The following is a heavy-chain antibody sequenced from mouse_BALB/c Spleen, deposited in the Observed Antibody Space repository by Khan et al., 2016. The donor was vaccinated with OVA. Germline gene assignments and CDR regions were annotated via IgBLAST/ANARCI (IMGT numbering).Heavy chain of an antibody. CDR3: ARELRLGGFAY. V-gene: IGHV2-6-7*01. CDR2: IWGDGST. J-gene: IGHJ3*01. D-gene: IGHD1-2*01. CDR1: GFSLTDYG. Sequence: QVQLKESGPGLVASSQNLSITCTVSGFSLTDYGVNWVRQPPGKGLEWLGMIWGDGSTDYNSALKSRLSISKDNSKSQVFLKMNSLQTDDTARYYCARELRLGGFAYWGQGTLVTGSA.